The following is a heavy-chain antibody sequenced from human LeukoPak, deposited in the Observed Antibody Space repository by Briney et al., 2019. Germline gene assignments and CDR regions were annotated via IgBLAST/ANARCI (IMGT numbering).Heavy chain of an antibody. CDR2: ISYDGSNK. J-gene: IGHJ4*02. CDR1: GFTFSTYT. CDR3: ARGSAYSYAFTGRERTKSRLDY. V-gene: IGHV3-30*04. D-gene: IGHD5-18*01. Sequence: GGSLRLSCAASGFTFSTYTIHWVRQAPGKGLEWVAVISYDGSNKYYADSVKGRFTISRDNSKNTLYLQMNSLRSEGTVVYYCARGSAYSYAFTGRERTKSRLDYWGQGTLVTVSS.